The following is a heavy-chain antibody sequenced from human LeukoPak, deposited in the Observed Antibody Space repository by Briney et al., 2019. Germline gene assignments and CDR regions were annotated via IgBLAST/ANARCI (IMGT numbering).Heavy chain of an antibody. CDR1: GGSISSYY. J-gene: IGHJ4*02. CDR2: INHSGST. Sequence: SETLSLTCTVSGGSISSYYWSWIRQPPGKGLEWIGEINHSGSTNYNPSLKSRVTISVDTSKNQFSLKLSSVTAADTAVYYCARGIRYFDWLLRSYFDYWGQGTLVTVSS. CDR3: ARGIRYFDWLLRSYFDY. V-gene: IGHV4-34*01. D-gene: IGHD3-9*01.